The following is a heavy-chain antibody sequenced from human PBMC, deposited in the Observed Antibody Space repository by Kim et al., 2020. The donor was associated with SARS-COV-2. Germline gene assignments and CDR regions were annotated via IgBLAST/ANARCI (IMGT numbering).Heavy chain of an antibody. Sequence: GGSLRLSCAASGFTFSSYAMHWVRQAPGKGLEWVAVISYDGSNKYYADSVKGRFTISRDNSKNTLYLQMNSLRAEDTAVYYCARDTSSFGSSYYFDYWGQGPLVTVSS. CDR3: ARDTSSFGSSYYFDY. J-gene: IGHJ4*02. CDR1: GFTFSSYA. V-gene: IGHV3-30*04. D-gene: IGHD6-6*01. CDR2: ISYDGSNK.